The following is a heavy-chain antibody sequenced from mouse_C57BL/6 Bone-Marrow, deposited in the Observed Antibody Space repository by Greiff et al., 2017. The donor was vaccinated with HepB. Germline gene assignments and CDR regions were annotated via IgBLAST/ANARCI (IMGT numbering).Heavy chain of an antibody. CDR1: GFSFNTYA. CDR2: IRSKSNNYAT. V-gene: IGHV10-1*01. CDR3: VRQGSLLLRDAMDY. Sequence: EVMLVESGGGLVQPKGSLKLSCAASGFSFNTYAMNWVRQAPGKGLEWVARIRSKSNNYATYYADSVKDRFTISRDDSESMLYLQMNNLKTEDTAMYYCVRQGSLLLRDAMDYWGQGTSVTVSS. J-gene: IGHJ4*01. D-gene: IGHD1-1*01.